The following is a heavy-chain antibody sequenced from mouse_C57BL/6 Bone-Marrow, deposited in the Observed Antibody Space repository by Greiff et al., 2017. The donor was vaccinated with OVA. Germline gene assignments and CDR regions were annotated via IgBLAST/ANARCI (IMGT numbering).Heavy chain of an antibody. J-gene: IGHJ3*01. V-gene: IGHV5-12*01. CDR3: ARHYDYGEGSWFAY. CDR2: ISNGGGST. D-gene: IGHD2-4*01. Sequence: EVKLMESGGGLVQPGGSLKLSCAASGFTFSDYYMYWVRQTPEKRLEWVAYISNGGGSTYYPDTVKGRFTISRDIAKNTLYLQMRRLKTEDEAMYYCARHYDYGEGSWFAYWGQGTLVTVSA. CDR1: GFTFSDYY.